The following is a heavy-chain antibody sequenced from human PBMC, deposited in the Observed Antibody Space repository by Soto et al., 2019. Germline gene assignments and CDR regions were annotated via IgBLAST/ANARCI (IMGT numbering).Heavy chain of an antibody. Sequence: ASVKVSCKASGYTFTSYGISWVRQAPGQGLEWMGWISAYNGNTNYAQKLQGRVTMTTDTSTSTAYMEPRSLRSDDTAVYYCARDQERTVIAAARFDPWGQGTLVTVSS. CDR2: ISAYNGNT. CDR3: ARDQERTVIAAARFDP. V-gene: IGHV1-18*04. J-gene: IGHJ5*02. D-gene: IGHD6-13*01. CDR1: GYTFTSYG.